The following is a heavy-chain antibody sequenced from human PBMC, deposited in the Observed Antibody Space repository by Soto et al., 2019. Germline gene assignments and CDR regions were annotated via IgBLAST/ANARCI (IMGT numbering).Heavy chain of an antibody. J-gene: IGHJ4*02. CDR3: ARERYSYFDY. CDR2: IYYSGST. CDR1: GGSISSGGYY. D-gene: IGHD1-20*01. Sequence: QVQLQESGPGLVKPSQTLSLTCTVSGGSISSGGYYWSWIRQHPGKGLEWIGYIYYSGSTYYNPSLKXXVXIXXDTSKNQFSLKLSSVTAADTAVYYCARERYSYFDYWGQGTLVTVSS. V-gene: IGHV4-31*01.